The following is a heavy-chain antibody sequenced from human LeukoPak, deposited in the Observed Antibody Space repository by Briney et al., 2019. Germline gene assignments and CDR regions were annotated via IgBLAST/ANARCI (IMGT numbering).Heavy chain of an antibody. CDR1: GYTFSSYY. J-gene: IGHJ4*02. D-gene: IGHD4-23*01. V-gene: IGHV1-46*01. Sequence: ASVKVSCKASGYTFSSYYMHWVRQAPGQGLEWVGLINPTGSSTNYAQKFRGGVTMTRDASTSTVYMDLNSLTSEDTAVYYCAREASGGYFDYWGQGTLVTVSS. CDR2: INPTGSST. CDR3: AREASGGYFDY.